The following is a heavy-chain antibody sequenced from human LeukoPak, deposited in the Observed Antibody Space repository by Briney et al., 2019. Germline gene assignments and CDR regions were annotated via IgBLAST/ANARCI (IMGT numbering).Heavy chain of an antibody. J-gene: IGHJ5*02. V-gene: IGHV5-10-1*01. CDR3: GYCSSTSCYENWFDP. CDR2: IDPSDSYT. Sequence: GESLKTSCKGSGYSFTSYWISWVRQMPGKGLEWMGRIDPSDSYTNYSPSFQGHVTISADKSISTAYLQWSSLKASDTAMYYCGYCSSTSCYENWFDPWGQGTLVTVSS. D-gene: IGHD2-2*01. CDR1: GYSFTSYW.